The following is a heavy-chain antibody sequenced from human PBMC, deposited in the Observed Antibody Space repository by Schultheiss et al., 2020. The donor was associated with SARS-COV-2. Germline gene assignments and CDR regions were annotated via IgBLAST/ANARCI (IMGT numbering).Heavy chain of an antibody. J-gene: IGHJ4*02. CDR3: AGGVRWLAFDY. CDR1: GGSFSGYY. V-gene: IGHV4-34*01. Sequence: SQTLSLTCAVYGGSFSGYYWSWIRQPPGKGLEWIGSIYYSGNTNYNPSLKSRVTTSVDTSKNQFSLKLRSVTAADTALYYCAGGVRWLAFDYWGQGTLVTVSS. CDR2: IYYSGNT. D-gene: IGHD6-19*01.